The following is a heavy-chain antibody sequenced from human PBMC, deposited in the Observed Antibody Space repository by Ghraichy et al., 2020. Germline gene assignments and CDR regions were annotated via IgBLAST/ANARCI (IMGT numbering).Heavy chain of an antibody. CDR2: ISGSGDNT. J-gene: IGHJ4*02. CDR3: AKDRLEGGFLEWSLDS. V-gene: IGHV3-23*01. Sequence: GGSLRLSCAASGFTFRSYAMSWVRQAPGKGLEWVSAISGSGDNTYHADSVRGRFTISRDNSKNTLYLQMNSLRAEDTAVYYCAKDRLEGGFLEWSLDSWGQGTLVTVSS. CDR1: GFTFRSYA. D-gene: IGHD3-3*01.